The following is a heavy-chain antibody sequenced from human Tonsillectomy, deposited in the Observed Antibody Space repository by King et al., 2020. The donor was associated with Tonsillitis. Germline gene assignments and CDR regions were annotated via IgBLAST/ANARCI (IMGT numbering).Heavy chain of an antibody. CDR3: ARGKRLRHGGGVVVLFDP. V-gene: IGHV4-38-2*01. CDR1: GYSISSGYY. Sequence: VQLQESGPGLVKPSATLSLTCAVSGYSISSGYYWGWIRQPPGKGLEWIGSIYHSGSTYYNPSLKSRVTISVDTSKNQFSLKLSSVTAADTAVYYCARGKRLRHGGGVVVLFDPWGQGTLVTVSS. D-gene: IGHD3-22*01. CDR2: IYHSGST. J-gene: IGHJ5*02.